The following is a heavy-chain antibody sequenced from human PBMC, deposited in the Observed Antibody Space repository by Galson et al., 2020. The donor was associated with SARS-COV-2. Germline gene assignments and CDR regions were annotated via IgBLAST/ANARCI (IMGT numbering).Heavy chain of an antibody. CDR1: GGSISSSY. V-gene: IGHV4-59*08. CDR2: VSYNGDT. Sequence: ASETLSLTCAVSGGSISSSYWSWIRQPPGKGLEWLGYVSYNGDTHYNPSLESRVPISADTSKKQFSLKVRSVTAADTAVYFCARHLKSPVWFGELFPGGAFDIWGQGKLVTVSS. D-gene: IGHD3-10*01. J-gene: IGHJ3*02. CDR3: ARHLKSPVWFGELFPGGAFDI.